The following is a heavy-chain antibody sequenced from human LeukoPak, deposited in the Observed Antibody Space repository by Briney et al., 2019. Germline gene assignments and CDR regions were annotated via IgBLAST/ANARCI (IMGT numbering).Heavy chain of an antibody. D-gene: IGHD5-24*01. Sequence: GGSLRLSCAASGFTFSSYGMHWVRQAPGKGLEWVSAISGSGGSTYYADSVRGRFTISRDNSKNTLYLQMNSLRAEDTAVYYCAKDRDGYNSPFDYWGQGTLVTVSS. CDR3: AKDRDGYNSPFDY. CDR1: GFTFSSYG. CDR2: ISGSGGST. V-gene: IGHV3-23*01. J-gene: IGHJ4*02.